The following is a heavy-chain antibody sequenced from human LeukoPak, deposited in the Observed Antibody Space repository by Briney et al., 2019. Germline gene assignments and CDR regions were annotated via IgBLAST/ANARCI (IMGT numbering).Heavy chain of an antibody. V-gene: IGHV4-61*01. Sequence: SETLSLTCTVSGGSISSSSYYWGWIRQPPGKGLEWIGYIYYSGSTNYNPSLKSRVTISVDTSKNQFSLKLSSVTAADTAVYYCAREMATIRGYFDYWGQGTLVTVSS. D-gene: IGHD5-24*01. CDR2: IYYSGST. CDR1: GGSISSSSYY. J-gene: IGHJ4*02. CDR3: AREMATIRGYFDY.